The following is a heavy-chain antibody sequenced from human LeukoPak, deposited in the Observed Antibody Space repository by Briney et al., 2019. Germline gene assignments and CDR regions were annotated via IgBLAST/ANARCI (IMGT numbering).Heavy chain of an antibody. V-gene: IGHV3-33*06. J-gene: IGHJ5*01. CDR3: AKDPETYSSRWFDS. CDR1: GFTFSSYG. D-gene: IGHD2-21*01. CDR2: IWYDGSNK. Sequence: GGSLRLSCAASGFTFSSYGMHWVRHAPGKGLEWVAVIWYDGSNKYYADSVKGRFTISRDNSKNTLYLHMNSLRVEDTAVYYCAKDPETYSSRWFDSWGQGTLVTVSS.